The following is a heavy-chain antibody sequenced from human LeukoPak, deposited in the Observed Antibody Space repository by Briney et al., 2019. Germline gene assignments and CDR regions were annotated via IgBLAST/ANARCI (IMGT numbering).Heavy chain of an antibody. Sequence: ASVKVSCKASGYTFTSYGISWVRQAPGQGLEWMGWISAYNGNTNYAQKFQGRVTMTEDTSTDTAYMELSSLRSEDTAVYYCASSSWYYFDYWGQGTLVTVSS. CDR1: GYTFTSYG. V-gene: IGHV1-18*01. CDR3: ASSSWYYFDY. CDR2: ISAYNGNT. J-gene: IGHJ4*02. D-gene: IGHD6-13*01.